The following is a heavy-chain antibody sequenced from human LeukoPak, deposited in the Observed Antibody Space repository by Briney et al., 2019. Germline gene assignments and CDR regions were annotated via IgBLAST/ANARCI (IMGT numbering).Heavy chain of an antibody. CDR3: ARDQLNFPY. CDR1: TLTFSSFG. J-gene: IGHJ4*02. CDR2: IRSDGSDT. Sequence: PGGSLRLSCAASTLTFSSFGMHWVRQAPGKGLEWVTFIRSDGSDTYYADSVKGRFTISRDNAKNTLYLQMISLRAEDTAVYYCARDQLNFPYWGQGTLIIVSS. V-gene: IGHV3-30*02. D-gene: IGHD5-24*01.